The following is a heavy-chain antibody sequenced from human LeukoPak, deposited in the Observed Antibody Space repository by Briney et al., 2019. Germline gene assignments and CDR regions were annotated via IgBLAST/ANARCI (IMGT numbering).Heavy chain of an antibody. V-gene: IGHV4-30-4*01. Sequence: SETLSLTCTVSGGSISSGDYYWSWIRQPPGQGLEWIGYIYYSGSTYYNPSLKSRVTISVDTSKNQFSLKLSSVTAADTAVYYCARAGGYDPQHDYWGQGTLVTVSS. CDR1: GGSISSGDYY. D-gene: IGHD5-12*01. J-gene: IGHJ4*02. CDR2: IYYSGST. CDR3: ARAGGYDPQHDY.